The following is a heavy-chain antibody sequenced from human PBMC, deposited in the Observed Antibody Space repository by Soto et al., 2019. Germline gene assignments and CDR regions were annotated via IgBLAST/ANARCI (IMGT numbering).Heavy chain of an antibody. D-gene: IGHD3-10*01. J-gene: IGHJ3*02. Sequence: EVQLVESGGGLVKPGGSLRLSCAASGFTFSSCSMNWVRQAPGKGLEWVSSISSSSSYIYYADSVKGRFTISRDNAKNSLYLQMNSLRAEDTAVYYCARDPEITMVRGVISNDAFDIWAQGTMVTVSS. CDR2: ISSSSSYI. CDR3: ARDPEITMVRGVISNDAFDI. V-gene: IGHV3-21*01. CDR1: GFTFSSCS.